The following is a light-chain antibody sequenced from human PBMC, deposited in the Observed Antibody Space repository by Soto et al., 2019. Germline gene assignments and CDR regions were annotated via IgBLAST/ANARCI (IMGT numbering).Light chain of an antibody. CDR3: SSYTSSGIDHV. Sequence: QSALTQPASVSGSPGQSITISCTGTSSDVGGSNYVSWYQQHPGKAPKLMIYEVSNRPSGVSNRFSGSKSGNTASLTISGLQAEAEADYYCSSYTSSGIDHVFGTGTKLTVL. CDR2: EVS. V-gene: IGLV2-14*01. J-gene: IGLJ1*01. CDR1: SSDVGGSNY.